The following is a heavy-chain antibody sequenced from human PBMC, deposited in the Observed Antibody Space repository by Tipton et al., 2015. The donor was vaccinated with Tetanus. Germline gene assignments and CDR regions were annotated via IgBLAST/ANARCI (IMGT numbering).Heavy chain of an antibody. V-gene: IGHV4-30-4*07. J-gene: IGHJ6*02. CDR1: GGSVRSGSYS. CDR2: VSYSGST. CDR3: ARDHGITWGGMGYYYGMDV. D-gene: IGHD3-16*01. Sequence: TLSLTCTVSGGSVRSGSYSWNWIRQPPGKGLEWLAYVSYSGSTYYNPSLKSRVTISVDTSKNQFSLRLSSVTAADTAVYYCARDHGITWGGMGYYYGMDVWGQGTTVTVSS.